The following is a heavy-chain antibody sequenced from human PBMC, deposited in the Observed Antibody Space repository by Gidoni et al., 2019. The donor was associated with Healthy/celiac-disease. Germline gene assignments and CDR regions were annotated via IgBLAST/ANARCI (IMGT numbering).Heavy chain of an antibody. CDR3: ARVVGARGSELFDY. V-gene: IGHV4-59*01. J-gene: IGHJ4*02. CDR2: IYYSGST. CDR1: GGSISSYY. D-gene: IGHD1-26*01. Sequence: QVQLQESGPGLVKPSETLSLTCPVSGGSISSYYWSWIRQPPGKGLEWIGYIYYSGSTNYNPSLKSRVTISVDTSKNQFSLKLSSVTAADTAVYYCARVVGARGSELFDYWGQGTLVTVSS.